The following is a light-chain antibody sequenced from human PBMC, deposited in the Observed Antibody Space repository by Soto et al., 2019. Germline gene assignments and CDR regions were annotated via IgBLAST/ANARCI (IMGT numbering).Light chain of an antibody. CDR1: QSVSSSY. J-gene: IGKJ2*01. CDR3: QQYGSAPTT. V-gene: IGKV3-20*01. Sequence: EIVLTQSPGTLSLSPGERATLSCRASQSVSSSYLAWYQKKPGQAPRLLIYGASSRATGIPDRFSGSGSGTDITLTISRLEPEDFAGYSCQQYGSAPTTFGQGTKVEIK. CDR2: GAS.